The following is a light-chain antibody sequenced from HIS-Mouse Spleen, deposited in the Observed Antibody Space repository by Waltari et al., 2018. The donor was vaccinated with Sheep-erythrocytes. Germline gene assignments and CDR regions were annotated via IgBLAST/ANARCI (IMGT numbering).Light chain of an antibody. CDR2: QDS. Sequence: SYELTQPPSVSVSPGQTASITCSGDKLGDKYACWYQQEPGQSPVLVIYQDSKRPSGIPERFSGSNSGNTATLTIRGTQAMDEADYYCQAWDSSTAVFGGGTKLTVL. CDR1: KLGDKY. V-gene: IGLV3-1*01. CDR3: QAWDSSTAV. J-gene: IGLJ2*01.